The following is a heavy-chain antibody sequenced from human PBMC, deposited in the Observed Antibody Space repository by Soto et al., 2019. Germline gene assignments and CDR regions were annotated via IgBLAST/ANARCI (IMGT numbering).Heavy chain of an antibody. CDR2: IKSKTDGGRT. CDR1: GFTFSNAW. V-gene: IGHV3-15*07. J-gene: IGHJ4*02. Sequence: PGGSLRLSCAASGFTFSNAWMNWVRQAPGKGLEWVSRIKSKTDGGRTDYAAPVKGRFTISRDDSKNTLYLQMNSLKIEDTAMYYCTWRGSIFDYWGQGTLVTVSS. D-gene: IGHD5-12*01. CDR3: TWRGSIFDY.